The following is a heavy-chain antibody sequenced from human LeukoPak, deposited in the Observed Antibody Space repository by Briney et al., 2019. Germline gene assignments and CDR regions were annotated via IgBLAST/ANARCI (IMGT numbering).Heavy chain of an antibody. CDR2: IIPIFGTA. Sequence: ASVKVSCKASGGTFISYAISWVRQAPGQGLEWMGGIIPIFGTANYAQKFQGRVTITADKSTSTAYMELSSLRSEDTAVYYCARMYSSSGYYYYYYGMDVWGKGTTVTVSS. CDR1: GGTFISYA. D-gene: IGHD6-13*01. V-gene: IGHV1-69*06. J-gene: IGHJ6*04. CDR3: ARMYSSSGYYYYYYGMDV.